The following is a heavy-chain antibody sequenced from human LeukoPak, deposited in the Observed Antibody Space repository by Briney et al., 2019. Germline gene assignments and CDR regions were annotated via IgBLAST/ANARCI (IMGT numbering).Heavy chain of an antibody. V-gene: IGHV4-59*11. J-gene: IGHJ4*02. D-gene: IGHD3-16*01. CDR3: ARRQAGRGVMDY. CDR1: GDSISSHY. CDR2: IYYSGST. Sequence: SETLCLSCAESGDSISSHYRCWVRQTPGKGLEWIGYIYYSGSTNYTPSLKSRVTISVDTSKNQFSLKLSSVTAADAAVYYCARRQAGRGVMDYWGEGTLVTVSS.